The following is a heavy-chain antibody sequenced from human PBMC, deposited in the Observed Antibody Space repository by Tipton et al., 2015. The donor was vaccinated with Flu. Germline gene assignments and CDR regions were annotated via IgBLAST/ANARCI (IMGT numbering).Heavy chain of an antibody. V-gene: IGHV1-2*06. J-gene: IGHJ5*02. CDR1: GYTFTGYY. CDR3: ARVLQWELRRGWFDP. D-gene: IGHD1-26*01. Sequence: QLVQSGAEVKKPGASVKVSCKASGYTFTGYYMHWVRQAPGQGLEWMGRINPNSGGTNYAQKFQGRVTMTRDTSISTAYMELSRLRSDDTAVYYCARVLQWELRRGWFDPWGQGTLVTVSS. CDR2: INPNSGGT.